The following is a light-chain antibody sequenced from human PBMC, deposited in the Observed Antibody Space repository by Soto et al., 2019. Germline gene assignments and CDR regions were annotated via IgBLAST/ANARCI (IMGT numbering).Light chain of an antibody. CDR1: QSIGNW. Sequence: DIQMTQSPSTLSASVGDRVTITCRASQSIGNWLAWYQQKPGEAPNLLIYKASTLESGVPSRFSGTASWTKFTLTISRLQPDDFATYFCQQYSYYSTFGQGTKVDIK. V-gene: IGKV1-5*03. CDR3: QQYSYYST. J-gene: IGKJ1*01. CDR2: KAS.